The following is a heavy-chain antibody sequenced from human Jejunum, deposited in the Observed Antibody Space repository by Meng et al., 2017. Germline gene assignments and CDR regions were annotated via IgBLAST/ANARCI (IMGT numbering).Heavy chain of an antibody. D-gene: IGHD6-19*01. CDR2: VSGGGNTI. V-gene: IGHV3-48*03. J-gene: IGHJ4*02. CDR1: GFTFSNFE. CDR3: ARAVPGEKTHDY. Sequence: GGSLRLSCTASGFTFSNFEINWVRQAPGKGLEWISFVSGGGNTIYYADSVKGRFTISRDNAKNSVFLQMNSLRAEDTALYYGARAVPGEKTHDYWGQGTLVTVSS.